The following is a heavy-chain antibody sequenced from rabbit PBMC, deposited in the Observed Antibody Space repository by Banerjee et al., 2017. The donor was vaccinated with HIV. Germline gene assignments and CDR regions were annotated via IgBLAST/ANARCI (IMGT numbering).Heavy chain of an antibody. V-gene: IGHV1S40*01. CDR3: ARDSAGREDFNL. CDR2: IDVGKSGST. D-gene: IGHD4-2*01. J-gene: IGHJ4*01. Sequence: QSLEESGGDLVKPGASLTLPCTASGLDFSSSYWICWVRQAPGKGLEWIACIDVGKSGSTYYASWAKGRFTISKTSSTTVTLQMTSLTAADTATYFCARDSAGREDFNLWGPGTLVTVS. CDR1: GLDFSSSYW.